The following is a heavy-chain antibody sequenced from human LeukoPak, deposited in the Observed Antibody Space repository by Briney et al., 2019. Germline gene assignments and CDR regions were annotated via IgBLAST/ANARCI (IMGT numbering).Heavy chain of an antibody. Sequence: PSETLSLTCTVSGGSISSGSYYWSWVRQPAGKGLEWIGSIYYSGSTYYNPSLKSRVTISVDTSKNQFSLKLSSVTAADTAVYYCARHGGFARKTAPFDYWGQGTLVTVSS. J-gene: IGHJ4*02. D-gene: IGHD2-21*01. V-gene: IGHV4-39*01. CDR3: ARHGGFARKTAPFDY. CDR1: GGSISSGSYY. CDR2: IYYSGST.